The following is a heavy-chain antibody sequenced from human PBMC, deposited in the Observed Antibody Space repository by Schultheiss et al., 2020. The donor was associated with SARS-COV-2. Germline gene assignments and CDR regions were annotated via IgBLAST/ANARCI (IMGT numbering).Heavy chain of an antibody. V-gene: IGHV3-48*03. Sequence: GGSLRLSCAASGFTFSSYAMHWVRQAPGKGLEWVSYISSSGSTIYYADSVKGRFTISRDNAKNSLYLQMNSLRAEDTAVYYCARDRYGYCSGGSCPGYGMDVWGQGTTVTVSS. J-gene: IGHJ6*02. CDR1: GFTFSSYA. CDR3: ARDRYGYCSGGSCPGYGMDV. D-gene: IGHD2-15*01. CDR2: ISSSGSTI.